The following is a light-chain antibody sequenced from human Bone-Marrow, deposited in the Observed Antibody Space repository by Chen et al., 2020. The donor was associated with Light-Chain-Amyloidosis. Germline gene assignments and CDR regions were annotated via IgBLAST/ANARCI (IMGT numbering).Light chain of an antibody. V-gene: IGLV3-21*02. Sequence: SYVLTQPSSAPVPPGQTAPIACGGNNIGSTSVHWYQQTPGQAPLLVVYDDRDRPSGIPERLSGSNSGNTATLTSSRVEAGDEADYYCQVWDRSSDRPVFGGGTKLTVL. J-gene: IGLJ3*02. CDR2: DDR. CDR3: QVWDRSSDRPV. CDR1: NIGSTS.